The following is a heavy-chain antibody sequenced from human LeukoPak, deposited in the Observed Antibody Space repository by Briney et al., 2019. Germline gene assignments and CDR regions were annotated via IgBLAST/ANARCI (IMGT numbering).Heavy chain of an antibody. Sequence: SETLSLTCTVSGGSISSYYWTWNRQPPGKGLEWVGCTYYTGTTNYNTSLKSRVTISVDTSKNQFSLRLSSVTAADTAVYYCARGARDGYSYYHYYMDVWGKGTTVTVSS. CDR1: GGSISSYY. J-gene: IGHJ6*03. V-gene: IGHV4-59*01. CDR3: ARGARDGYSYYHYYMDV. CDR2: TYYTGTT. D-gene: IGHD5-24*01.